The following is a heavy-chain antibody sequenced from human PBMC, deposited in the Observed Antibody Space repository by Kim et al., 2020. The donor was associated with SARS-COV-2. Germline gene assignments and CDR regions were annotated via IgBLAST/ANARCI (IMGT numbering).Heavy chain of an antibody. J-gene: IGHJ6*02. V-gene: IGHV7-4-1*02. CDR3: ARDLGGSGSYMTYYYYGIDV. D-gene: IGHD3-10*01. CDR1: GYTFTSYA. Sequence: ASVKVSCKASGYTFTSYAMNWVRQSPGQVLEWMGWINTNTGNPTYAQGFTGRFVFSLDTSVSTAYLQISSLKAEDTAVYYWARDLGGSGSYMTYYYYGIDVWCQGTTVTVSS. CDR2: INTNTGNP.